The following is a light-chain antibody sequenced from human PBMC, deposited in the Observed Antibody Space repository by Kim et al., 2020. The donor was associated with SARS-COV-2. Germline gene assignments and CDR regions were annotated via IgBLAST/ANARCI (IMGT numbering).Light chain of an antibody. V-gene: IGKV1-33*01. CDR3: QQYDNLP. J-gene: IGKJ4*01. CDR2: DAS. CDR1: QDISND. Sequence: LSAAVGDRVTITCQASQDISNDLNWYQQKPGKAPKLLIYDASNLETGVPSRCSGSGSGTDFTFTISSLQPEDIATYYCQQYDNLPFGGGTKVDIK.